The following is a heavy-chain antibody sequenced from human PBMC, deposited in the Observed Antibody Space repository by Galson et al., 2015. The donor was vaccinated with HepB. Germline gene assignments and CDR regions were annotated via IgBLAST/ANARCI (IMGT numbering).Heavy chain of an antibody. CDR1: GFTFSSYW. Sequence: SLRLSCAASGFTFSSYWMSWVRQAPGKGLEWVANIKQDGSEKYYVDSVKGRFTISRDNAKNSLYLQMNSLRAEDTAVYYCATDAYDILTGREYYFDYWGQGTLVPVSS. CDR2: IKQDGSEK. D-gene: IGHD3-9*01. J-gene: IGHJ4*02. CDR3: ATDAYDILTGREYYFDY. V-gene: IGHV3-7*03.